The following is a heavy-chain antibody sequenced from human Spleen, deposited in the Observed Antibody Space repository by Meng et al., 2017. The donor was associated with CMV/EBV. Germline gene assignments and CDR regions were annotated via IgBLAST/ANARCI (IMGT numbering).Heavy chain of an antibody. Sequence: VRLVQCGAGVKKPGAPVKVSCTAPRYTFTSYYMHWVRQAPGQGLEWMGIINPSGGSTSYAQKFQGRVTMTRDTSTSTVYMELSSLRSEDTAVYYCARVSDVVLMVYAMAYWGQGTLVTVSS. CDR1: RYTFTSYY. CDR3: ARVSDVVLMVYAMAY. D-gene: IGHD2-8*01. J-gene: IGHJ4*02. V-gene: IGHV1-46*01. CDR2: INPSGGST.